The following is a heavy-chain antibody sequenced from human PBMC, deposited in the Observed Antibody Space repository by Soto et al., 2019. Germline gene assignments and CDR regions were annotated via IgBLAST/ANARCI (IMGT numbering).Heavy chain of an antibody. CDR2: ISAYNGNT. V-gene: IGHV1-18*01. CDR3: ARAPPGYSSSWYPYRNWFDP. J-gene: IGHJ5*02. Sequence: ASVKVSCKASGYTFTSYGISWVRQAPGQGLEWMGWISAYNGNTNYAQKPQGRVTMTTDTSTSTAYMELRSLRSDDTAVYYCARAPPGYSSSWYPYRNWFDPWGQGTLVTVSS. CDR1: GYTFTSYG. D-gene: IGHD6-13*01.